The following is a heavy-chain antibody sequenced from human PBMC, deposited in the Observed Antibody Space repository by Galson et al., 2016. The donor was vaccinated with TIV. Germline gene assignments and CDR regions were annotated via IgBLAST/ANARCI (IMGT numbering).Heavy chain of an antibody. CDR1: GFSLSIYS. CDR2: ISSSSLSI. Sequence: SLRLSCAASGFSLSIYSMNWVRQAPGKGLEWVTYISSSSLSIYYADSVKGRFTISRDNANNALYLQMNSLRAEDTAVYYCARSLAAVHYYGMTSGAKGPRSPSP. D-gene: IGHD6-13*01. CDR3: ARSLAAVHYYGMTS. J-gene: IGHJ6*02. V-gene: IGHV3-48*01.